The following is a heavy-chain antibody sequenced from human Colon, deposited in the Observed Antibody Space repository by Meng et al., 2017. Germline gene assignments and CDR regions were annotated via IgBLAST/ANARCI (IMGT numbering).Heavy chain of an antibody. CDR3: GRDQGRQLINH. V-gene: IGHV4-4*02. D-gene: IGHD1-1*01. CDR2: VYHRGDT. J-gene: IGHJ4*02. CDR1: GDSISSDIW. Sequence: RGSGSGRVKLSGTLSLPCTVSGDSISSDIWWRWVRQPPGRGLEWIGEVYHRGDTNYNPSLKSRVVISVDRSKNQFSLNLSSVTAADTAVYYCGRDQGRQLINHWGQGTLVTVSS.